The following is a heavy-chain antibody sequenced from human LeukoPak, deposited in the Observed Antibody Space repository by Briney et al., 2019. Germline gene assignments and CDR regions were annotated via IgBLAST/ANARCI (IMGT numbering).Heavy chain of an antibody. Sequence: GGSLRLSCAASGFTFSSYSMNWVRQAPGKGLEWVSYISSSSSTIYYADSAKGRFTISRDNAKNSLYLQMNSLRAEDTAVYYCARASTITIFGGGNSYYYYYMDVWGKGTTVTVSS. J-gene: IGHJ6*03. V-gene: IGHV3-48*01. CDR2: ISSSSSTI. CDR1: GFTFSSYS. D-gene: IGHD3-3*01. CDR3: ARASTITIFGGGNSYYYYYMDV.